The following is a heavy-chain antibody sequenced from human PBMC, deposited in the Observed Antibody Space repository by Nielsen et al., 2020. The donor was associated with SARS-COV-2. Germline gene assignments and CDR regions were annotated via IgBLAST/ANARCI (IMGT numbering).Heavy chain of an antibody. CDR3: ARDVTMVRGWFDP. V-gene: IGHV4-59*01. J-gene: IGHJ5*02. CDR2: IYYSGST. Sequence: SETLSLTCTVSGGSISSYYWSWIRQPPGKGLEWIGYIYYSGSTNYNPSLKSRVTISVDTSKNQFSLELSSVTAADTAVYYCARDVTMVRGWFDPWGQGTLVTVSS. D-gene: IGHD3-10*01. CDR1: GGSISSYY.